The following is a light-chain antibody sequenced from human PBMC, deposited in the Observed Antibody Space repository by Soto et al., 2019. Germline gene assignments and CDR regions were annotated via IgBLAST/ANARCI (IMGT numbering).Light chain of an antibody. Sequence: EIVVTQSPATLSLSPGDRATLSCMASQSIGIYLAWYQQTPGQSPRLLIYEAYNRATGVTAKFSGTGSGTDFTLTISSLESEDFGIYYCQQRSTWPLTFGGGPRVEI. V-gene: IGKV3-11*01. CDR2: EAY. J-gene: IGKJ4*01. CDR3: QQRSTWPLT. CDR1: QSIGIY.